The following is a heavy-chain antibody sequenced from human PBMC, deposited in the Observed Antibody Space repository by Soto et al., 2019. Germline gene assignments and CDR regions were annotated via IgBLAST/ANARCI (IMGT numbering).Heavy chain of an antibody. V-gene: IGHV3-48*02. CDR1: GFTFSSYS. Sequence: GSLRLSCAASGFTFSSYSMNWVRQAPGKGLEWVSYISSSSTIYYADSVKGRFTISRDNAKNSLYLQMNSLRDEDTAVYYCAGRIAARDADYYYYGMNVWGQGTTVTVSS. D-gene: IGHD6-6*01. CDR2: ISSSSTI. J-gene: IGHJ6*02. CDR3: AGRIAARDADYYYYGMNV.